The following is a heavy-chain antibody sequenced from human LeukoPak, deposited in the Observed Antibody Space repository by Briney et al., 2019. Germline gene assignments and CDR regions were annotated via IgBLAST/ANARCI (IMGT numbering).Heavy chain of an antibody. D-gene: IGHD6-19*01. J-gene: IGHJ4*02. Sequence: SGGSLRLSCAASGFMFSFYSINWVRQAPGKGLEWVSYIDTSSSTTYYAASVKGRFTISRDNAKNSLYVQMDSLRAEDTAVYYCARLLSSGWYGTFDYWGQGTLVTVSS. V-gene: IGHV3-48*01. CDR3: ARLLSSGWYGTFDY. CDR1: GFMFSFYS. CDR2: IDTSSSTT.